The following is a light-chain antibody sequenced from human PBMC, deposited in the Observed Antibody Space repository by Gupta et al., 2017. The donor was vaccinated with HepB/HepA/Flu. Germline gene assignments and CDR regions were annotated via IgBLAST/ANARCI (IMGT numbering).Light chain of an antibody. V-gene: IGKV3-15*01. CDR2: GAS. CDR3: QQYNKWPRT. J-gene: IGKJ1*01. CDR1: QSVSSN. Sequence: EIVMTQSPATLSVSPGERATLSCRASQSVSSNLAWYQQKPGQAPRLLIYGASTRATGIPARFSGSGSGTEFTLTISSPQSEDFAVYYCQQYNKWPRTFGQGTKVESK.